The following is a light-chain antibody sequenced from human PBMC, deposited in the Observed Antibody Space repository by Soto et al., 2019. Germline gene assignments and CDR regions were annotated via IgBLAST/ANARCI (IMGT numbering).Light chain of an antibody. V-gene: IGKV1-5*01. CDR1: HSISSW. Sequence: IQMTQSPSTLSASVGDRVTITCRASHSISSWLAWYQQKPGKAPKLLIYDASSLESGVPSRFSGSGSGTEFTLTISSLQPDDFATYYCQQYNSYPYTFGQGTKVEIK. J-gene: IGKJ2*01. CDR2: DAS. CDR3: QQYNSYPYT.